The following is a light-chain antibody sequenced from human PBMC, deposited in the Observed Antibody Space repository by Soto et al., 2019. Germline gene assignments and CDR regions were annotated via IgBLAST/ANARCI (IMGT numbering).Light chain of an antibody. CDR2: GTS. CDR3: QQYYTTPWT. CDR1: QSVGSD. J-gene: IGKJ1*01. Sequence: EIVMTQSPATLSVSPGERATLSCRASQSVGSDLAWYQQKAGQAPRLLIYGTSTRATGIPARFSGSGSGTDFTLTISSLQAEDVAVYYCQQYYTTPWTFGQGTKVDIK. V-gene: IGKV3-15*01.